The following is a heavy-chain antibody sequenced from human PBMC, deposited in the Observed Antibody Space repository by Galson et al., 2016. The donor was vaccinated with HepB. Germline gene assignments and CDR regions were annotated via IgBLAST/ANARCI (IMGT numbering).Heavy chain of an antibody. Sequence: SLRLSCAASGFIFSNYAMTWVRQAPGKGLEWVSVIRGGGGVAFYADSVQGRFTISRDNSRNTLYLHMNSLRAEDTAIYYCARLGYRSTWFDYWGQGALVTVSS. CDR3: ARLGYRSTWFDY. J-gene: IGHJ5*01. V-gene: IGHV3-23*01. D-gene: IGHD6-13*01. CDR2: IRGGGGVA. CDR1: GFIFSNYA.